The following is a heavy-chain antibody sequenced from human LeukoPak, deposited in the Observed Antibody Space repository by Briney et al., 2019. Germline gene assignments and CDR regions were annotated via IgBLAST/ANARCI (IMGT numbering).Heavy chain of an antibody. Sequence: PSETLSLTCTVSGGSISSYYWSWIRQPAGKGLEWIGRIYTSGSTNYNPSLKSRVTMSVDTSKNQFSLKLSSVTAADTAVYYCARDLEYSSSSGAFDIWGQGTMVTVSS. CDR1: GGSISSYY. CDR3: ARDLEYSSSSGAFDI. V-gene: IGHV4-4*07. D-gene: IGHD6-6*01. CDR2: IYTSGST. J-gene: IGHJ3*02.